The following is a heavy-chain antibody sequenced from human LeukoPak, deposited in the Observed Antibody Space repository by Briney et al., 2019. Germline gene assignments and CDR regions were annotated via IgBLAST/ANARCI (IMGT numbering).Heavy chain of an antibody. Sequence: SETLSLTCSLSGGSISSSSYYWGWIRQPPGKGLEWIGSFYYTGSTYYNPSLKSRVAISEDTSKNQFSLKLSSVTAADTAVYYCARLSGHGGVYYFDYWGQGTLVTVSS. V-gene: IGHV4-39*01. CDR3: ARLSGHGGVYYFDY. J-gene: IGHJ4*02. CDR1: GGSISSSSYY. CDR2: FYYTGST. D-gene: IGHD5-12*01.